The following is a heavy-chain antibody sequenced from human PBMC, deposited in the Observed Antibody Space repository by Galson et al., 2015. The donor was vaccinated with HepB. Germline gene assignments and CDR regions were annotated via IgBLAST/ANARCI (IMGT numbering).Heavy chain of an antibody. V-gene: IGHV3-21*01. CDR2: ISGSRTYI. D-gene: IGHD6-13*01. Sequence: SLRLSCAASGFTFSSYTMNWVRQAPGKGLEWVSSISGSRTYIYYAESVRGRFTISRDNAKNSLYLQMSSLRVEDTAVYYCASGPPLSSSSWSTEYWGQGTLVTVSS. CDR3: ASGPPLSSSSWSTEY. CDR1: GFTFSSYT. J-gene: IGHJ4*02.